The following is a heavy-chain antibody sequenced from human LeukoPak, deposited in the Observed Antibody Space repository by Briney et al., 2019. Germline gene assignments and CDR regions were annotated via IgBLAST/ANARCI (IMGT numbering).Heavy chain of an antibody. J-gene: IGHJ4*02. D-gene: IGHD6-6*01. Sequence: SETLSLTCTVSGASIRSSSHYWAWIRPPPGTGLEWIGSIYYSGSTFYNPSLKSRVTISVDTSKNQFSLKLSSVTAADTAVYSGARNYSRSSSSRYFDSWGQGTLVTVSS. V-gene: IGHV4-39*01. CDR2: IYYSGST. CDR3: ARNYSRSSSSRYFDS. CDR1: GASIRSSSHY.